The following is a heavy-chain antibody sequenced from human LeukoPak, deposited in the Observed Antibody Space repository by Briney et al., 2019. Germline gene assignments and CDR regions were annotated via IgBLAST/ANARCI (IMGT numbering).Heavy chain of an antibody. CDR1: GFTFSSYA. J-gene: IGHJ6*02. CDR2: ISGRGGST. V-gene: IGHV3-23*01. CDR3: AKGFGAAAAGGDYYGMDV. D-gene: IGHD6-13*01. Sequence: GGSLRLSCAASGFTFSSYAMSWVRQAPGKGLEWVSAISGRGGSTYYADSVKGRFTTSRDNSKNTLYLQMNSLRAEDTAVYYCAKGFGAAAAGGDYYGMDVWGQGTTVTVSS.